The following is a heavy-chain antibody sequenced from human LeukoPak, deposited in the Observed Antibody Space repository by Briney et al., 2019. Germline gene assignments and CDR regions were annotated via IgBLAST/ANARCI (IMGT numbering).Heavy chain of an antibody. CDR1: GGTFSSYA. J-gene: IGHJ3*02. CDR3: ASRYCSGGSCYASGAFDI. CDR2: IIPIFGTA. D-gene: IGHD2-15*01. Sequence: ASVKVSCKASGGTFSSYAISWVRQAPGQGLEWMGGIIPIFGTANYAQKFQGRVTITADESTSTAYMELSSLRSEDTAVYYCASRYCSGGSCYASGAFDIWGQGTMVTVSS. V-gene: IGHV1-69*01.